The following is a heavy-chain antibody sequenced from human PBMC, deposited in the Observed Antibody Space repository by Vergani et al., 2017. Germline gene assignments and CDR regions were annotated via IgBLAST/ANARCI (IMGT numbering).Heavy chain of an antibody. CDR3: AAATGRAAAGTDYYYGMDV. V-gene: IGHV1-58*02. J-gene: IGHJ6*02. CDR2: IVVGSGNT. Sequence: QMQLVQSGPEVKKPGTSVKVSCKASGFTFTSSAMQWVRQARGQRLEWIGWIVVGSGNTNYAQKFQERVTITRYMSTSTAYMELSSLRSEDTAVYYCAAATGRAAAGTDYYYGMDVWGQGTTVTVSS. CDR1: GFTFTSSA. D-gene: IGHD6-13*01.